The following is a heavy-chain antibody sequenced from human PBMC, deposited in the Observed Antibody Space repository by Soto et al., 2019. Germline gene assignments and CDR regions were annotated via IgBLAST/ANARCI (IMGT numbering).Heavy chain of an antibody. V-gene: IGHV4-59*01. J-gene: IGHJ6*03. CDR3: ARDRVVRFGELEIRYYYYYMDV. Sequence: SETLSLTCTVSGGSISSYYGSWIRQPPGKGLEWIGYIYYSGSTNYNPSLKSRVTMTRDTSTSTVYMELSSLRSEDTAVYYCARDRVVRFGELEIRYYYYYMDVWGKGTTVTVSS. CDR1: GGSISSYY. CDR2: IYYSGST. D-gene: IGHD3-10*01.